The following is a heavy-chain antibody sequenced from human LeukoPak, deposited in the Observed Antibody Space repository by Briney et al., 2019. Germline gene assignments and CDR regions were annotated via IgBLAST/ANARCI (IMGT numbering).Heavy chain of an antibody. D-gene: IGHD1-26*01. Sequence: GGSLRLSCAASRFTFSNYGVNWVRQAPGKGLEWVSYINSRSSTIYYADSVRGRFTISRDNAKNSLYLQMNSLEAEDTAIYYCAREVGTPQAFDIWGQGTMVTVSS. CDR1: RFTFSNYG. CDR2: INSRSSTI. V-gene: IGHV3-48*01. CDR3: AREVGTPQAFDI. J-gene: IGHJ3*02.